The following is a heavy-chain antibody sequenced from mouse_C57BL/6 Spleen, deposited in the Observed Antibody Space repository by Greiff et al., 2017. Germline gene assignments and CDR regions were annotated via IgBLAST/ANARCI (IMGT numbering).Heavy chain of an antibody. J-gene: IGHJ2*01. CDR3: ARYNDYDRLGFDY. CDR2: IRNKANGYTT. D-gene: IGHD2-4*01. CDR1: GFTFTDYY. Sequence: DVHLVESGGGLVQPGGSLSLSCAASGFTFTDYYMSWVRQPPGKALEWLGFIRNKANGYTTEYSASVKGRFTISRDNSQSILYLQMNALRAEDSATYYCARYNDYDRLGFDYWGQGTTLTVSS. V-gene: IGHV7-3*01.